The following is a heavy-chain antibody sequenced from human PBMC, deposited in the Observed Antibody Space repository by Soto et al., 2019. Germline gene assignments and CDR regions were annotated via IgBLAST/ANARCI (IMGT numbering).Heavy chain of an antibody. CDR3: ARGIIH. CDR2: IYHSGST. J-gene: IGHJ4*02. Sequence: SETLSLTCAVSGGSISSGGYSWSWIRQPPGKALEWIGYIYHSGSTYYNSSLKSRVTISVDRSKNQFSLKLSSVTAADTAVYYCARGIIHWGPAHLVPVSS. CDR1: GGSISSGGYS. V-gene: IGHV4-30-2*01. D-gene: IGHD3-16*01.